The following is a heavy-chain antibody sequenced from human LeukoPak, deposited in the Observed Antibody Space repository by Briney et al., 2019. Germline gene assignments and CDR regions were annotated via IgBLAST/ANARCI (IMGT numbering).Heavy chain of an antibody. V-gene: IGHV3-53*05. Sequence: PGGSLRLSCAASGFTDNTYYMSWVRQAPGKGLEWVSVIYGGGTTYYADSVKGRFTISRDDSKNTLYLQMNSLRAEDTAVYYCAKIRLGYYYGMDVWGQGTTVTVSS. CDR3: AKIRLGYYYGMDV. J-gene: IGHJ6*02. CDR2: IYGGGTT. D-gene: IGHD3-16*01. CDR1: GFTDNTYY.